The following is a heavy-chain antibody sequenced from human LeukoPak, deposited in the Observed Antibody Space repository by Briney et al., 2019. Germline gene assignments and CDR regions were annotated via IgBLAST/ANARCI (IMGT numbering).Heavy chain of an antibody. V-gene: IGHV4-34*01. CDR1: GGSISSYY. CDR3: ARGLPQGWFDP. J-gene: IGHJ5*02. CDR2: INHSGST. Sequence: SETLSLTCTVSGGSISSYYWSWIRQPPGKGLEWIGEINHSGSTNYNPSLKSRVTISVDTSKNQFSLKLSSVTAADTAVYYCARGLPQGWFDPWGQGTLVTVSS.